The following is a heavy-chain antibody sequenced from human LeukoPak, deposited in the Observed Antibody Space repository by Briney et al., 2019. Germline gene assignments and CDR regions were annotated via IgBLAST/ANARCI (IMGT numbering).Heavy chain of an antibody. CDR2: IYYNGNT. D-gene: IGHD5-12*01. Sequence: SETLSLTCTVSDDSINTFYWSWIRQPPGKGLEWIGYIYYNGNTKYNPSLKSRVTISIDTSKNQFSLKLNSVTAADTAVYYCARSRGYSGQPTFDPWGQGTLFIVSS. CDR1: DDSINTFY. J-gene: IGHJ5*02. V-gene: IGHV4-59*08. CDR3: ARSRGYSGQPTFDP.